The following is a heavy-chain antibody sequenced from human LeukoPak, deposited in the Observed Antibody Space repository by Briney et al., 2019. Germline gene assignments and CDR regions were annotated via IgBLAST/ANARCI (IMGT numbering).Heavy chain of an antibody. CDR3: ARDYYDRSGYYLHWYFDL. J-gene: IGHJ2*01. CDR2: FHSGGTT. Sequence: GGSLRLSCAASGFTFSSYEMNWVRQAPGKGLEWVSVFHSGGTTYYADSVKGRFTISRDNSKNTLYLRMNSLRAEDTAVYYCARDYYDRSGYYLHWYFDLWGRGTLVTVSS. CDR1: GFTFSSYE. D-gene: IGHD3-22*01. V-gene: IGHV3-66*01.